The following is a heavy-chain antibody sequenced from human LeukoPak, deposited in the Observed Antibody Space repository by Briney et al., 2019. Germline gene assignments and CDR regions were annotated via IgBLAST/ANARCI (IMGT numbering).Heavy chain of an antibody. CDR2: ISSSSSYT. CDR1: GFTFSDYY. D-gene: IGHD2-21*02. CDR3: ARDSQYCGGDCYSDY. J-gene: IGHJ4*02. Sequence: GGSLRLSCAASGFTFSDYYMSWIRQAPGKGLEWVSYISSSSSYTNYADSVKGRFTISRDNAKNSLYLQMNGLRAEDTAVYYCARDSQYCGGDCYSDYWGQGTLVTVSS. V-gene: IGHV3-11*05.